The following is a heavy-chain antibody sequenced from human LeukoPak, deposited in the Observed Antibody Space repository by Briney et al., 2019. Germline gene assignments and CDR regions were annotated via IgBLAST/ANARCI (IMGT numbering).Heavy chain of an antibody. CDR3: ARLGRGGGFDY. CDR2: IYYSGST. D-gene: IGHD3-10*01. J-gene: IGHJ4*02. V-gene: IGHV4-59*01. CDR1: GGSISSYF. Sequence: SETLSLTYTVSGGSISSYFWSWIRQPPGKGLEWIGYIYYSGSTNYNPSLKSRVTMSVDTSKNQFSLKLSSVTAADTAVYYCARLGRGGGFDYWGQGTLVTVSS.